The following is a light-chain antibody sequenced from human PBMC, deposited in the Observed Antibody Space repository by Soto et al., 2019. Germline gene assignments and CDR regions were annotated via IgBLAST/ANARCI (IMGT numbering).Light chain of an antibody. CDR2: STS. CDR1: TGAVTSGYY. V-gene: IGLV7-43*01. J-gene: IGLJ2*01. Sequence: QTVVTQEPSLTVSPGGTVTLTCASSTGAVTSGYYPNWFQQKPGQAPMALTYSTSNKHSWTPARFSGSLLGGKAALTLSGVQPEDEDEYYCLLYYGGAVFGGGTKVTVL. CDR3: LLYYGGAV.